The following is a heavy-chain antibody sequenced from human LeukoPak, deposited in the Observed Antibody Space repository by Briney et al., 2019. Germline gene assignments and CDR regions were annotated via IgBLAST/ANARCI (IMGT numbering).Heavy chain of an antibody. D-gene: IGHD3-10*01. CDR2: INPNSGGT. CDR3: ARTAYYYGSGSYFYLGY. Sequence: GASVKVSCKASGYTFTGYYMHWVRQAPGQGLEWMGWINPNSGGTNYAQKFQGRVTMTRDTSISTAYMELSRLRSDDTAVYYCARTAYYYGSGSYFYLGYWGQGTLVTVSS. V-gene: IGHV1-2*02. J-gene: IGHJ4*02. CDR1: GYTFTGYY.